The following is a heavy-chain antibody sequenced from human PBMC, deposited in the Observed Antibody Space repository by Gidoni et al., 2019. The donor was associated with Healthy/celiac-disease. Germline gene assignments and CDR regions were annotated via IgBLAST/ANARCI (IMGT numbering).Heavy chain of an antibody. CDR3: ARDHSTLTYSSLDY. CDR1: GLPFSSYA. D-gene: IGHD6-13*01. J-gene: IGHJ4*02. CDR2: ISYDGSNK. V-gene: IGHV3-30-3*01. Sequence: QVQLVESGGGVVQPGRSLRLSCAASGLPFSSYAIHWFRKAPGKGLEWVAVISYDGSNKYYADSVKGRFTISRDNSKNTLYLQMNSLRAEDTAVYYCARDHSTLTYSSLDYWGQGTLVTVSS.